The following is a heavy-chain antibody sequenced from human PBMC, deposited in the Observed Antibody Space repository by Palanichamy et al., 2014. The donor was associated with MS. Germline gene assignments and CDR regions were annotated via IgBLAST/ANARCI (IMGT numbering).Heavy chain of an antibody. J-gene: IGHJ4*02. D-gene: IGHD2-21*02. CDR3: RWCGGDCSFDY. CDR1: GFSFSSYG. V-gene: IGHV3-23*01. CDR2: ISSSGVVT. Sequence: EVQLLESGGGLVQPGGSLRLSCAASGFSFSSYGMNWVRQTPGEGLEWVSTISSSGVVTYYAASVKGRFTMSRDNSKNMLYLQMNSLRAEDTAVYYCRWCGGDCSFDYWGQGTLVTVSS.